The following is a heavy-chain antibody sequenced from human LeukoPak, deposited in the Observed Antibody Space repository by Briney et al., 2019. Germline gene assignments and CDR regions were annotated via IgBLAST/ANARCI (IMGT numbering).Heavy chain of an antibody. CDR2: ISSSSSTI. CDR3: ARELLDVVPAAIFES. Sequence: GGSLGLSCAASGFTFSSYGMTWVRQAPGKGLEWVSYISSSSSTIYYADSVKGRFTISRDNAKNSLYLQLNSLRAEDTAVYYCARELLDVVPAAIFESWGQGTLVTVSS. D-gene: IGHD2-2*01. J-gene: IGHJ4*02. V-gene: IGHV3-48*01. CDR1: GFTFSSYG.